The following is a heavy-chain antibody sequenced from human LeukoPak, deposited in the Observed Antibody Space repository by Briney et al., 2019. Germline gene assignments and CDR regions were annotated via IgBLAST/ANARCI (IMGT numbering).Heavy chain of an antibody. Sequence: ASVRVSCKASGYTFTRYSLDWVRQAPGQGLECMGRVYPNMGASDYPQKFQGRVNLTWDTSISTAYMELTRLSSDDTAIYYCARGFFPGNYYASGSTLDYWGQGTLVTVSS. CDR3: ARGFFPGNYYASGSTLDY. CDR1: GYTFTRYS. D-gene: IGHD3-10*01. V-gene: IGHV1-2*06. CDR2: VYPNMGAS. J-gene: IGHJ4*02.